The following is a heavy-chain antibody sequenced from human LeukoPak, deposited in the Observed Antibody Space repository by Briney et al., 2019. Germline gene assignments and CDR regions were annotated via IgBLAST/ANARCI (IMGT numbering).Heavy chain of an antibody. CDR1: GYTFTSYG. V-gene: IGHV1-18*01. CDR3: ARFTLDYYYDSSGYYYYFDY. D-gene: IGHD3-22*01. Sequence: EASVKVSCKASGYTFTSYGISWVRQAPGQGLEWMGWISAYNGNTNYAQKLQGRVTMTTDTSTSTAYMELRSLRSDDTAVHYCARFTLDYYYDSSGYYYYFDYWGQGTLVTVSS. CDR2: ISAYNGNT. J-gene: IGHJ4*02.